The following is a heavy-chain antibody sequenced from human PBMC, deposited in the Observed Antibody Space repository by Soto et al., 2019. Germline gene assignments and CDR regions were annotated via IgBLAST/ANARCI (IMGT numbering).Heavy chain of an antibody. CDR2: IVVGSGNT. J-gene: IGHJ5*02. D-gene: IGHD1-1*01. CDR1: GFTFTSSA. V-gene: IGHV1-58*02. CDR3: AADLRGKNVVQANWFDP. Sequence: ASVKVSCKASGFTFTSSAMQWVRQARGQRLEWIGWIVVGSGNTNYAQKFQERVTITRDMSTSTAYMELSRLRSEDTAVYYCAADLRGKNVVQANWFDPWGQGTLVTVSS.